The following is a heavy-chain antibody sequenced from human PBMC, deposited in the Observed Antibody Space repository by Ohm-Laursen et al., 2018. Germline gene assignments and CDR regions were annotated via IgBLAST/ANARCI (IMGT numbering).Heavy chain of an antibody. CDR2: IYYSGNT. CDR3: ARGMVAADY. D-gene: IGHD2-15*01. V-gene: IGHV4-39*01. Sequence: SETLSLTCTVSGGSISSSSYYWGWIRQPPGKGLEWIGSIYYSGNTYYNPSLKSRVTISVDTSKNQFSLKLNSVTAADTAVYYCARGMVAADYWGQGTLVTVSS. CDR1: GGSISSSSYY. J-gene: IGHJ4*02.